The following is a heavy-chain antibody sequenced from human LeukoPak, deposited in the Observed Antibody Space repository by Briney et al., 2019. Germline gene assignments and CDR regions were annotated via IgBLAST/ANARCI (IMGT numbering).Heavy chain of an antibody. Sequence: QPGGSLRLSCEASGFTFTTYSMTWVRQAPGKGLEWVSNISSGSSAIFSADALKGRFTISRDNAKNSLYPQMNSLRAEDTAVYYCARDRIVIGVTHFDFWGQGTLVTVSS. CDR1: GFTFTTYS. V-gene: IGHV3-48*04. D-gene: IGHD2/OR15-2a*01. CDR3: ARDRIVIGVTHFDF. CDR2: ISSGSSAI. J-gene: IGHJ4*02.